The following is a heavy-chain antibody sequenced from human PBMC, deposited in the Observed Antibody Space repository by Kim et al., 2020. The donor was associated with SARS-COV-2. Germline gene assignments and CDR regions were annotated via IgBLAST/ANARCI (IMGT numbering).Heavy chain of an antibody. Sequence: TENYAQKFQGRVTITADKSPSTAYMELSSLRSEDTAVYYCAREGPYGMDVWGQGTTVTVSS. CDR2: TE. V-gene: IGHV1-69*06. J-gene: IGHJ6*02. CDR3: AREGPYGMDV.